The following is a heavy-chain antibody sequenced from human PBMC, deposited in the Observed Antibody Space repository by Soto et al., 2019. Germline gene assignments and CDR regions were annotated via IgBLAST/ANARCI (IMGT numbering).Heavy chain of an antibody. CDR2: IYHSGST. Sequence: NPSETLSLTCAVSGGSISSTNWWSWVRQPPGKGLEWIGEIYHSGSTNYNPSLKSRVSISVDKSKSQFSLKLYSVTAADTAVYYCARDAGQYYDSSPAGHFDYWGRGTLVTVSS. CDR1: GGSISSTNW. J-gene: IGHJ4*02. D-gene: IGHD3-22*01. V-gene: IGHV4-4*02. CDR3: ARDAGQYYDSSPAGHFDY.